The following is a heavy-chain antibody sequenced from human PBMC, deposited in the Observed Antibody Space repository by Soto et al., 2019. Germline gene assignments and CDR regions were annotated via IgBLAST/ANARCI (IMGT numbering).Heavy chain of an antibody. V-gene: IGHV3-7*01. CDR1: GFTFSTYW. J-gene: IGHJ4*02. D-gene: IGHD2-2*01. CDR2: IKEDASEE. Sequence: EVQLVQSGGDLVQPGGSLRLSCVASGFTFSTYWMTWVRQAPGMGLEWVAGIKEDASEELYVDSVKGRFSVSRDNAKNSLYLQLNSLSAAGAAVYYCATAISSPFSNFDYWGQASLVTVSS. CDR3: ATAISSPFSNFDY.